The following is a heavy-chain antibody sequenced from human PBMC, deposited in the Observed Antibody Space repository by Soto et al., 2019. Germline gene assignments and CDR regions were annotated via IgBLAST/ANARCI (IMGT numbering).Heavy chain of an antibody. CDR1: GFTFSSYG. J-gene: IGHJ6*02. V-gene: IGHV3-33*01. CDR3: ARDGNYCSGGSCSHYYGMDV. D-gene: IGHD2-15*01. CDR2: IWYDGSNK. Sequence: GGSLRLSCAASGFTFSSYGMHWVRQAPGKGLEWVAVIWYDGSNKYYGDSVEGRFTISRHNSKNTLYLQMNSLRAEDTAVYYCARDGNYCSGGSCSHYYGMDVWGQGTTVTVSS.